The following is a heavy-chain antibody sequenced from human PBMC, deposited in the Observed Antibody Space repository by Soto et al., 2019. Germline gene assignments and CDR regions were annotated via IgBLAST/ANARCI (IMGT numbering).Heavy chain of an antibody. J-gene: IGHJ4*02. CDR2: INHSGST. V-gene: IGHV4-34*01. D-gene: IGHD1-26*01. CDR1: GGSFSGYY. Sequence: QVQLQQWGAGLLKPSETLSLTCAVYGGSFSGYYWSWIRQPPGKGLEWLGEINHSGSTNYNPSLKSRVTISVDTSKNQFSLKLSSVTAADTAVYYCARRERGSKGGKRFDYWGQGTLVTVSS. CDR3: ARRERGSKGGKRFDY.